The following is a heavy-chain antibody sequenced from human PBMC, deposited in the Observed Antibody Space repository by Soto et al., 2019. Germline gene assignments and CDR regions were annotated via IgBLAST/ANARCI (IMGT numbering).Heavy chain of an antibody. D-gene: IGHD3-3*01. V-gene: IGHV3-7*01. CDR2: IKQDGSDE. Sequence: GGSLRLSCAASGFTFSSHWMTWVRQAPGKGLEWVANIKQDGSDEYYVDSVKGRFTISRDNAKNSLSLQMNSLRAEDTAMYYCGGGGVFWRGARALFDYWGQGTVVTVSS. CDR3: GGGGVFWRGARALFDY. CDR1: GFTFSSHW. J-gene: IGHJ4*02.